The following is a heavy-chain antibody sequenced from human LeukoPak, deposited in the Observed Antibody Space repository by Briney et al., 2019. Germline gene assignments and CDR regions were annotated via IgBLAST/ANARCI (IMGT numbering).Heavy chain of an antibody. CDR3: ARSRRGGSYGGYFDY. CDR2: IIPILGTA. CDR1: GGTFSSYA. J-gene: IGHJ4*02. Sequence: SVKVSCKASGGTFSSYAISWVRQAPGQGLEWMGRIIPILGTANYAQKFQGRVTITADESTSTAYMELSSLRSEDTAVYYCARSRRGGSYGGYFDYWGQGTLVTVSS. D-gene: IGHD1-26*01. V-gene: IGHV1-69*11.